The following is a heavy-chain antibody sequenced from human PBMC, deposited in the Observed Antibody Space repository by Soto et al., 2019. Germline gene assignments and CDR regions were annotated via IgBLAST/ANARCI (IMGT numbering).Heavy chain of an antibody. CDR2: VYVNADT. Sequence: NPSETLSLTCTVSSDSISRFSWSWIRQAAGKGLEWIGRVYVNADTKYAPSLRSRLNISVDTFKNQFSLRLASVTAADTAVYFCAREARGDFSGIFDYWGRGTLVTVSS. J-gene: IGHJ4*02. D-gene: IGHD2-21*02. V-gene: IGHV4-4*07. CDR1: SDSISRFS. CDR3: AREARGDFSGIFDY.